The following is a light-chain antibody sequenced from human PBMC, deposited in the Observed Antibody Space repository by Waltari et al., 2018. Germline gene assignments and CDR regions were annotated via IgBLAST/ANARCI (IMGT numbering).Light chain of an antibody. J-gene: IGKJ4*01. CDR2: WAS. Sequence: DVVMTQSPDSLTVSLGERATIKCWPSQSLFYSPNKRNYLAWYQQKAGQSPKPLIYWASTRESGVPDRFSGSGSGTDFSLTISNLQAEDVAVYSCQQYYDSPLTFGGGTKVEIK. CDR3: QQYYDSPLT. V-gene: IGKV4-1*01. CDR1: QSLFYSPNKRNY.